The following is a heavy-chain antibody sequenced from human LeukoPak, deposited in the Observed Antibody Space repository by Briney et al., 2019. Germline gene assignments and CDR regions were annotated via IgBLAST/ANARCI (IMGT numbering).Heavy chain of an antibody. J-gene: IGHJ4*02. Sequence: SETLSLTCTVSGGSISNYFWSWVRQPAGKGLEWIGRIYSTGRSDYNPSLKSRITMSVDTSKNQFSLKLSSVTAADTAVYYCARVTGYMTEDYFDYWGQGTLITVSS. CDR3: ARVTGYMTEDYFDY. CDR2: IYSTGRS. V-gene: IGHV4-4*07. D-gene: IGHD6-13*01. CDR1: GGSISNYF.